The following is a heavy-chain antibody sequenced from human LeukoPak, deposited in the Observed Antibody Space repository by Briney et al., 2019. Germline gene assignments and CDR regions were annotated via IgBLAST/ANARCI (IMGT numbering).Heavy chain of an antibody. J-gene: IGHJ3*02. D-gene: IGHD6-13*01. V-gene: IGHV4-61*02. CDR3: AGGIAGPDAFDI. Sequence: SETLSLTCTVSGGSISSGSYYWSWIRQPAGKGLEWIGRIYTSGSTNYNPSLKSRVTISVDTSKNQFSLKLSSVTVADTAVYYCAGGIAGPDAFDIWGQGTMVTVSS. CDR1: GGSISSGSYY. CDR2: IYTSGST.